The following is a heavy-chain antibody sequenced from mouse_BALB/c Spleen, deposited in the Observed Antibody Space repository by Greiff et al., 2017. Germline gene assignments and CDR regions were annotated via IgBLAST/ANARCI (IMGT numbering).Heavy chain of an antibody. CDR3: GSDELGRFAY. J-gene: IGHJ3*01. V-gene: IGHV3-2*02. D-gene: IGHD4-1*01. CDR2: ISYSGST. Sequence: VQLQQSGPGLVKPSPSLSLTCTASGYSITSDYAWKWIRQLAGNELGWMGYISYSGSTSYNPSLKSRISITRDTSNNQFFLQLNSVTTEDTATYYCGSDELGRFAYWGQGTLVTVSA. CDR1: GYSITSDYA.